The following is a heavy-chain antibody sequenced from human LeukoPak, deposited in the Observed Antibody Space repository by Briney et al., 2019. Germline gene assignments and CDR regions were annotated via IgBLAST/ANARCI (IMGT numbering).Heavy chain of an antibody. D-gene: IGHD6-19*01. CDR3: ASSIAVRGYYFDY. V-gene: IGHV1-69*13. J-gene: IGHJ4*02. CDR1: GYTLTELS. CDR2: IIPIFGTA. Sequence: SVKVSCKVSGYTLTELSMHWVRQAPGQGLEWMGGIIPIFGTANYAQKFQGRVTITADESTSTAYMELSSLRSEDTAVYYCASSIAVRGYYFDYWGQGTLVTVSS.